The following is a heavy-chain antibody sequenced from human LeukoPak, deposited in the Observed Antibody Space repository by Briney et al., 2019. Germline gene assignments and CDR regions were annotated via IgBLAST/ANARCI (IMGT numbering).Heavy chain of an antibody. CDR2: IKSDGSRT. D-gene: IGHD2-15*01. CDR1: GFTFSSYV. CDR3: ARELPFDY. J-gene: IGHJ4*02. V-gene: IGHV3-74*01. Sequence: GGSLRLSCAASGFTFSSYVMSWVRQAPGKGLVWISRIKSDGSRTDYADSVKGRFTISRDNAKNTLYLQMNSLRAEDTAVYYCARELPFDYWGQGTLVTVSS.